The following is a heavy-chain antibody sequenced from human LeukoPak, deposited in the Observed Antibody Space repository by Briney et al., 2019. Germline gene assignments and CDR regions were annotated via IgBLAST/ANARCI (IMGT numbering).Heavy chain of an antibody. J-gene: IGHJ4*02. V-gene: IGHV4-34*01. CDR2: INHRGST. CDR1: GESLSKYY. CDR3: ASSVGSTDY. D-gene: IGHD1-26*01. Sequence: PSETLSLTCAVYGESLSKYYWTWIRQSPGKGLEWIGEINHRGSTNLNPSLKSRVTLSVDTSKHQFSLKLASVTAADAAVYYCASSVGSTDYWGQGTLVTVSS.